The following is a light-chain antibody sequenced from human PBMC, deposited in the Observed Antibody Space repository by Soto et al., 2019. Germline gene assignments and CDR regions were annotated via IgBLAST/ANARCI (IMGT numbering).Light chain of an antibody. CDR3: HQYGGSPQT. CDR2: GAS. CDR1: QSVSNY. J-gene: IGKJ1*01. Sequence: EIVLTQSPGTLSLSPGERATLSCRASQSVSNYLAWYQRKPGQAPRLLIYGASSRAPGIPDRFSGSGSGTDFTLTIRRLEPEDFAVYYCHQYGGSPQTFGQGTKVEIK. V-gene: IGKV3-20*01.